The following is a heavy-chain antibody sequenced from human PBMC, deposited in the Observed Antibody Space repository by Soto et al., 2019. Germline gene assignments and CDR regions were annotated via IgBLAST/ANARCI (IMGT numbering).Heavy chain of an antibody. D-gene: IGHD5-18*01. CDR2: MYYSGGT. CDR1: GGSISGSSYY. Sequence: SETLSLTCTVSGGSISGSSYYWGWIRQPPGKGLEWMGSMYYSGGTYYNPSLKNRVTISVDTPKNQFSLKLSSVTAVDTAVYYCARDSGYSYGRPDYWGQGILVTVSS. J-gene: IGHJ4*02. CDR3: ARDSGYSYGRPDY. V-gene: IGHV4-39*02.